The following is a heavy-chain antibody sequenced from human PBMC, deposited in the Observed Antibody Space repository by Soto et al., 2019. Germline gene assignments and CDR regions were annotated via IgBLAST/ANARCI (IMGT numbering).Heavy chain of an antibody. J-gene: IGHJ1*01. V-gene: IGHV3-33*01. D-gene: IGHD4-17*01. CDR2: IWYDGSNK. CDR3: ARDSGPWGAYGAFRSTYFQH. Sequence: ESGGGVVQPGRSLRLSCAASGFTFSSYGMHWVRQAPGKGLEWVAVIWYDGSNKYYADSVKGRFTISRDNSKNTLYLQMNRMRAEDTAVYYCARDSGPWGAYGAFRSTYFQHWGQGTLVTVSS. CDR1: GFTFSSYG.